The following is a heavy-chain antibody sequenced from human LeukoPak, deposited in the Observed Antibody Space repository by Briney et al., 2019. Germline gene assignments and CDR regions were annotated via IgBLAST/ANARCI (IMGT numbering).Heavy chain of an antibody. CDR2: FDYSGST. J-gene: IGHJ4*02. CDR3: ARAKYSSVVTQGFDY. D-gene: IGHD2-21*02. Sequence: SETLSLTCTVSGASISNYYWNWIPQPPGKGLEWIAYFDYSGSTNYNPSLKSRVTTSVDTSKNQFSLKLTSVSAADTAVYYCARAKYSSVVTQGFDYWGQGILVTVSS. V-gene: IGHV4-59*01. CDR1: GASISNYY.